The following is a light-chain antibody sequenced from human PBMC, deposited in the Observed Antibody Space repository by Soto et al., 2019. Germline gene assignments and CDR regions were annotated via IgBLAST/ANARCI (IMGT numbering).Light chain of an antibody. J-gene: IGKJ1*01. CDR2: AAS. Sequence: IVLTQSPGTLSLSPGERATLSCRASQSVADNYLAWYQQKPGQPPRLLIYAASHRATGIPDTFSGSGSGTDFTLTITRLEPEDFALYYCQQYGHSPRTFGQGTKVDIK. CDR3: QQYGHSPRT. V-gene: IGKV3-20*01. CDR1: QSVADNY.